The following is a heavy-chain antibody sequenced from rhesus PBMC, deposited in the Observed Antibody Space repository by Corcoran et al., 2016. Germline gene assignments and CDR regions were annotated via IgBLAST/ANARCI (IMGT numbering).Heavy chain of an antibody. CDR2: ISWSGGSQ. CDR1: GFTFDDYA. J-gene: IGHJ4*01. D-gene: IGHD6-25*01. Sequence: EVQLVESGGGVVQPGGSLRLSCAASGFTFDDYAMHWVRQASGKGLDWVSGISWSGGSQSYADSVKCQFTISRDNAKNSLYLQMGSLRAEDTALYYCAKAWYSGSSYYFDYGGQGVLVTVSS. V-gene: IGHV3-201*01. CDR3: AKAWYSGSSYYFDY.